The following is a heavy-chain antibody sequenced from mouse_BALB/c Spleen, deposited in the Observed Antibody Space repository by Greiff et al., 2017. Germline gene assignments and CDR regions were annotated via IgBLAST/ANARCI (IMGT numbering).Heavy chain of an antibody. V-gene: IGHV14-3*02. D-gene: IGHD2-1*01. Sequence: VQLQQSGAELVKPGASVKLSCTASGFNIKDTYMHWVKQRPEQGLEWIGRIDPANGNTKYDPKFQGKATITADTSSNTAYLQLSSLTSEDTAVYYGARKATDYGNYWFAYWGQGTLVTVSA. J-gene: IGHJ3*01. CDR1: GFNIKDTY. CDR3: ARKATDYGNYWFAY. CDR2: IDPANGNT.